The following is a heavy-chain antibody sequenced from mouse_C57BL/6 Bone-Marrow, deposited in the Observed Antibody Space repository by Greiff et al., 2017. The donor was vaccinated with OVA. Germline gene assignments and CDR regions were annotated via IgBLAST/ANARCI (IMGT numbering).Heavy chain of an antibody. Sequence: QVQLKQPGAELVKPGASVKLSCKASGYTFTSYWMHWVKQRPGQGLEWIGMIHPNSGSTNYNEKFKSKATLTVDKSSSTAYMQLSSLTSEDSAVYYCAREKRFYYAMDYWGQGTSVTVSS. CDR1: GYTFTSYW. V-gene: IGHV1-64*01. CDR2: IHPNSGST. J-gene: IGHJ4*01. CDR3: AREKRFYYAMDY.